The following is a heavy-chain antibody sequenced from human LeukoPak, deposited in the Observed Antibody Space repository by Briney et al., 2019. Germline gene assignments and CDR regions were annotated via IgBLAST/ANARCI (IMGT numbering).Heavy chain of an antibody. CDR2: IKQDGSEK. D-gene: IGHD5-18*01. V-gene: IGHV3-7*03. CDR1: GFTFSSYW. Sequence: GGSLRLSCAASGFTFSSYWMSWVRQAPGKGLEWVANIKQDGSEKYYVDSVKGRFTISRDNAKNSLYLQMNSLRAEDTAVYYCAREQLWELYYYYYGMDVWGQGTTVTVSS. CDR3: AREQLWELYYYYYGMDV. J-gene: IGHJ6*02.